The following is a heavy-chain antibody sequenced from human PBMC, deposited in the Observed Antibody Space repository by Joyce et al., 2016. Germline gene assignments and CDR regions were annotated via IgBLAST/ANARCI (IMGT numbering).Heavy chain of an antibody. Sequence: EVHLVESGGGVVQPGGSLRLSCAASGFTVSDFWVSWVRQAPGKGLEYVATIKPDGSQKFYVDSMRGRFTISIDHAKNSLHLQLNSLGADDTAVYFCARQTAYCFDFWGQGTLVTVSS. CDR2: IKPDGSQK. D-gene: IGHD3-9*01. CDR1: GFTVSDFW. V-gene: IGHV3-7*03. J-gene: IGHJ4*02. CDR3: ARQTAYCFDF.